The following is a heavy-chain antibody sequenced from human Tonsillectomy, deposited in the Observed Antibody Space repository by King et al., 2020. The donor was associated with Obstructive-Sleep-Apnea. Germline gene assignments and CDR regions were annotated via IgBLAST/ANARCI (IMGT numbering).Heavy chain of an antibody. J-gene: IGHJ4*02. D-gene: IGHD6-13*01. V-gene: IGHV3-9*01. CDR1: GFTFDDYA. CDR3: AKELAAAEVIFDY. Sequence: VQLVESGGGLVQPGRSLRLSCAASGFTFDDYAMHWVRQAPGKGLEWVSGISWNSGSIGYADSVKGRFTISRDNAKNSLYLQMNSLRAEDTALYNCAKELAAAEVIFDYWGQGTLVTVSS. CDR2: ISWNSGSI.